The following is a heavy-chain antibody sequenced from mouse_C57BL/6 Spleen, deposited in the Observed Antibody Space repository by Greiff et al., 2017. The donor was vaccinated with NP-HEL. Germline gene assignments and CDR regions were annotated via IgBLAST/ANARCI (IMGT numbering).Heavy chain of an antibody. Sequence: DVKLVESGGGLVKPGGSLKLSCAASGFTFSDYGMHWVRQAPEKGLEWVAYISSGSSTIYYADTVKGRFTISRDNAKNTLFLQMTSLRSEDTAMYYCARRTTVVAGMDYWGQGTSVTVSS. V-gene: IGHV5-17*01. CDR2: ISSGSSTI. CDR3: ARRTTVVAGMDY. J-gene: IGHJ4*01. CDR1: GFTFSDYG. D-gene: IGHD1-1*01.